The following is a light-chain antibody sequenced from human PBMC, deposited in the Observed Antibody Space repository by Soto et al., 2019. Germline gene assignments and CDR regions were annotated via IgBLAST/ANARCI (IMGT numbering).Light chain of an antibody. J-gene: IGLJ2*01. CDR3: SSYRGSSTPV. CDR1: SSDVGGYNY. V-gene: IGLV2-14*01. Sequence: QSVLTQPASVSGSPGQSITISCTGTSSDVGGYNYVSWYQQHPGKAPKLMIYDVSNRPSGVSNRFSGSKSGNTASLTISGLQFEDEADYYCSSYRGSSTPVFGGGTKVTVL. CDR2: DVS.